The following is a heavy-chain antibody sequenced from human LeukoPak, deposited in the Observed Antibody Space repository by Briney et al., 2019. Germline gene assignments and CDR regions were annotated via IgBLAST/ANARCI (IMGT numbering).Heavy chain of an antibody. Sequence: ESLKISCEGSGYSFSNYWIGWVRQMPGKGLEWMGIIYPGDYETRYSPSFQGLVTISVDMSISTAYLQWSSLKASDTAMYYCAIPPGYCGNDCSFDHWGQGTLVNVSS. D-gene: IGHD2-21*02. V-gene: IGHV5-51*01. J-gene: IGHJ4*02. CDR3: AIPPGYCGNDCSFDH. CDR2: IYPGDYET. CDR1: GYSFSNYW.